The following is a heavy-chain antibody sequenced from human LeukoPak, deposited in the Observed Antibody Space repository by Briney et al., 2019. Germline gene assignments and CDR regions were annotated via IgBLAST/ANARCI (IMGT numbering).Heavy chain of an antibody. CDR3: ARGRPRYYYDSSGYYGFFDY. CDR2: TSDGGTT. V-gene: IGHV4-39*07. CDR1: DGFIRSSTFY. J-gene: IGHJ4*02. D-gene: IGHD3-22*01. Sequence: SETLSLTCSVSDGFIRSSTFYWGWIRQSPGKGLEFIGSTSDGGTTFYNPSLKSRVTISVDTSKNQFSLKLSSVTAADTAVYYCARGRPRYYYDSSGYYGFFDYWGQGTLVTVSS.